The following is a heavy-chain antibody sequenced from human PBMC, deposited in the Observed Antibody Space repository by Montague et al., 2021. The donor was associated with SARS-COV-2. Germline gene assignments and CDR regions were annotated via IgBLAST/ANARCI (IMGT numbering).Heavy chain of an antibody. J-gene: IGHJ5*02. CDR2: VYPLATX. CDR3: ASYDFWSGYTDDL. D-gene: IGHD3-3*01. CDR1: GVSITSDIYF. Sequence: TLSLTCTVSGVSITSDIYFWHWFRQPAGKGLEWIGRVYPLATXNYXPSLRSRLTLAFDTSKNQISLYLTPVTAADAAVYYCASYDFWSGYTDDLWGPGIRVTVSS. V-gene: IGHV4-61*02.